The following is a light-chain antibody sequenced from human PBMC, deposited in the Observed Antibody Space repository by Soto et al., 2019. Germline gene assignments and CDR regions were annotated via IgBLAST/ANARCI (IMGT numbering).Light chain of an antibody. CDR2: EVS. Sequence: QSVLTQPASVSGSPGQSITISCTGTSSDIGDYDYVSWYQQHPGKAPKLLISEVSNRPSGVSNRFSGSKSGNTASLTISGLQAEDEADYYCNSYASGNPRVFGIGTQLTVL. J-gene: IGLJ1*01. CDR3: NSYASGNPRV. V-gene: IGLV2-14*01. CDR1: SSDIGDYDY.